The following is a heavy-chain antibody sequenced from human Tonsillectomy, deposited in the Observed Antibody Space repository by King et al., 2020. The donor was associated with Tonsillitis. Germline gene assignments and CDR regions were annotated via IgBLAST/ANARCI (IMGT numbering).Heavy chain of an antibody. V-gene: IGHV3-20*04. D-gene: IGHD6-19*01. CDR3: ARGPYSSGWYWPYYYYMDV. CDR2: INWNGGST. J-gene: IGHJ6*03. CDR1: GFTFDDYG. Sequence: VQLVESGGGVVRPGGSLRLSCAASGFTFDDYGMSWVRQAPGKGLEWVSGINWNGGSTGYADSVKGRFTISRDNAMNSLYLQMNSLRAEDTALYYCARGPYSSGWYWPYYYYMDVWGKGTTVTVSS.